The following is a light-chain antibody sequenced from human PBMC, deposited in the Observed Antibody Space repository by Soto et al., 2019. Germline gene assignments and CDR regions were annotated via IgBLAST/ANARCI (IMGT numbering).Light chain of an antibody. CDR1: SSDVGGYNY. CDR2: DVS. CDR3: SSYTSSSIYV. J-gene: IGLJ1*01. V-gene: IGLV2-14*01. Sequence: QSVLTQPASVSGSPGQWITISCTGTSSDVGGYNYVSWYQQHPGKAPKLMIYDVSNRPSGVSNRFSGSKSVNTASLTISGLQAEDEADYYCSSYTSSSIYVFGTGTKVTV.